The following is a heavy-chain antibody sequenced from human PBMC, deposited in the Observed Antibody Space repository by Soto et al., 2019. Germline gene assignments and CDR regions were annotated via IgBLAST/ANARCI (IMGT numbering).Heavy chain of an antibody. CDR3: PRADREDIIVVVSAPPAEYGIDI. CDR2: IAYDGSNA. Sequence: QVQLVETGGGVVQPGGSLRLSCGASGFTFRNYAMHWVRQAPGKGLECLAVIAYDGSNALYRESVNGRFTISKDNSKTPQYPDMSSRKTENTGVYYCPRADREDIIVVVSAPPAEYGIDIWGQGTTVTVSS. J-gene: IGHJ6*02. CDR1: GFTFRNYA. D-gene: IGHD2-15*01. V-gene: IGHV3-30-3*01.